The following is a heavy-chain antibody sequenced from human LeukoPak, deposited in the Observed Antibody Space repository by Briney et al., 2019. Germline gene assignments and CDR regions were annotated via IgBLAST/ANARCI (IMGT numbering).Heavy chain of an antibody. D-gene: IGHD5-18*01. CDR3: ARDLGSGRSRVDTAMVLAYYFDY. V-gene: IGHV1-2*02. J-gene: IGHJ4*02. CDR2: INPNSGGT. CDR1: GYTFTGYY. Sequence: ASVKVSCKASGYTFTGYYMHWVRQAPGQGLEWMGWINPNSGGTNYAQKFQGRVTMTRDTSISTAYMELSRLRSDDTAVYHCARDLGSGRSRVDTAMVLAYYFDYWGQGTLVTVSS.